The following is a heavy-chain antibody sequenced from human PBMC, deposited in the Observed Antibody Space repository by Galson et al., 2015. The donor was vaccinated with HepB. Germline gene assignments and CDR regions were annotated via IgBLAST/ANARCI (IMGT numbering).Heavy chain of an antibody. CDR3: ARGDYTDHHILTGPDLRLEY. D-gene: IGHD3-9*01. Sequence: SETLSLTCAVHGESLNGYWWTWVSQAPGKGLEWLGDINHSGTATYNPSLRRRVTMSVDTSKSQFSLHLRSVTAADTAVYYCARGDYTDHHILTGPDLRLEYWGQGALVTVSA. J-gene: IGHJ4*02. CDR2: INHSGTA. V-gene: IGHV4-34*01. CDR1: GESLNGYW.